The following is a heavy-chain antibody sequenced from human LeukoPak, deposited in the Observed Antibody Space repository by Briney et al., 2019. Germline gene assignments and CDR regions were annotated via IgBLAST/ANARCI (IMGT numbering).Heavy chain of an antibody. CDR1: GGSFSGYY. CDR3: AREDFLYGMDV. D-gene: IGHD3-3*01. Sequence: PSETLSLTCAVYGGSFSGYYWSWIRQPPGKGLEWIGEINHSGSTSYNPSLKSRVTISVDTSKNQFSLKLSSVTAADTAVYYCAREDFLYGMDVWGQGTTVTVSS. CDR2: INHSGST. J-gene: IGHJ6*02. V-gene: IGHV4-34*01.